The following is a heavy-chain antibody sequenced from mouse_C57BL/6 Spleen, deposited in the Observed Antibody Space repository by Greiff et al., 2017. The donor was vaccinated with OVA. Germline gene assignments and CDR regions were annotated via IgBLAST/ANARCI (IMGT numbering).Heavy chain of an antibody. CDR2: IDPETGGT. CDR1: GYTFTDYE. Sequence: VQLQQSGAELVRPGASVTLSCKASGYTFTDYEMHWVKQTPVHGLEWIGAIDPETGGTAYNQKFKGKAILTAAKSSSTAYMELRSLTSEDSAVYYCTKERAYYSNYEGGGYYAMDYWGQGTSVTVSS. CDR3: TKERAYYSNYEGGGYYAMDY. V-gene: IGHV1-15*01. J-gene: IGHJ4*01. D-gene: IGHD2-5*01.